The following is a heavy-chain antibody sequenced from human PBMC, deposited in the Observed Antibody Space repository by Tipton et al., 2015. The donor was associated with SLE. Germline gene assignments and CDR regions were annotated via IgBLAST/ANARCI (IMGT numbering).Heavy chain of an antibody. D-gene: IGHD3-22*01. CDR3: ARGDSSGQPYYFDY. CDR2: IYYSGST. V-gene: IGHV4-59*01. Sequence: TLSLTCTVSGGPIRSYSWSWIRQPPGKGLEWIGYIYYSGSTNYNPSLTSRVTISVDTSKNQFSLKLSSVTAADTAVYYCARGDSSGQPYYFDYWGQGTLVTVSS. J-gene: IGHJ4*02. CDR1: GGPIRSYS.